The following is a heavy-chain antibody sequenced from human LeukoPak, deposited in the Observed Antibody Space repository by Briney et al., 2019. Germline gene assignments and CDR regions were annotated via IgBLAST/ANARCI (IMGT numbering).Heavy chain of an antibody. CDR1: GGTFSSYS. Sequence: ASVKVSCKASGGTFSSYSISWVRQATGQGLEWMGWMNPNSGNTGYAQKFQGRVTMTRNTSISTAYMELSSLRSEDTAVYYCARSVYCSSTSCAMVLGGGDYWGQGTLVTVSS. CDR2: MNPNSGNT. V-gene: IGHV1-8*02. J-gene: IGHJ4*02. CDR3: ARSVYCSSTSCAMVLGGGDY. D-gene: IGHD2-2*01.